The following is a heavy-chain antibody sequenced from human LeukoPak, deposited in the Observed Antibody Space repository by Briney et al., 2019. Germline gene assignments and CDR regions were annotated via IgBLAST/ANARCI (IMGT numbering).Heavy chain of an antibody. J-gene: IGHJ4*02. CDR3: ARDLSGDPRGV. D-gene: IGHD3-10*01. CDR2: ISYDGSNK. V-gene: IGHV3-30*04. Sequence: GRSLRLSCAASGFTFSSYAMHWVRQAPGKGLEWVAVISYDGSNKYYADSVKGRFTISRDNSKNTLYLQMNSLRAEDTAVYYCARDLSGDPRGVWGQGTLVTVSS. CDR1: GFTFSSYA.